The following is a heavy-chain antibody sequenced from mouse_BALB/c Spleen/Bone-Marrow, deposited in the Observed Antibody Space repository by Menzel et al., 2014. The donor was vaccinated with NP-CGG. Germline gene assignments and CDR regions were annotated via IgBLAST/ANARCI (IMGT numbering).Heavy chain of an antibody. V-gene: IGHV1S135*01. CDR1: GYAFTSYN. D-gene: IGHD2-1*01. CDR3: ASCGNYEAWFAY. CDR2: IDPYNGDT. Sequence: VQLQQSGPELVKPGASVKVSCKASGYAFTSYNIYWVKQSHGKSLEWIGYIDPYNGDTNYNQKFKVKATLTVDKSSSTAYMHLNSLTSEDSAVYYCASCGNYEAWFAYRGQGTLVTVSA. J-gene: IGHJ3*01.